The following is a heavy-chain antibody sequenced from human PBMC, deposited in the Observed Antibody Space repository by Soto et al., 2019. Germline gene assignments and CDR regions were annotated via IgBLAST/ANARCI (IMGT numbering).Heavy chain of an antibody. V-gene: IGHV3-23*01. D-gene: IGHD2-2*02. CDR2: ITGSGGAT. CDR1: GFTFSNYA. Sequence: GGSLRLSCAASGFTFSNYAMNWVRQAPGKGLEWVSGITGSGGATFYADSVKGRFTISRDNSKSTVYLQVNSVRADDTAVYYCAKEYTSISKGSFDYWGQGALVTVSS. CDR3: AKEYTSISKGSFDY. J-gene: IGHJ4*02.